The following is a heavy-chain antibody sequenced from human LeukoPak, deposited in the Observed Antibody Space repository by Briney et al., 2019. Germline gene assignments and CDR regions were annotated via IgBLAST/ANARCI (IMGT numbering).Heavy chain of an antibody. V-gene: IGHV4-59*01. CDR3: ARGPSDYDILTGYSDPGSLDY. CDR1: GGSISSYY. D-gene: IGHD3-9*01. J-gene: IGHJ4*02. Sequence: SETLSLTCTGSGGSISSYYWSWIRQPPGKGLEWIGYIYYSGSTNYNPSLTSRVTISVDTSKNQFSLKLSSVTAADTAVYYCARGPSDYDILTGYSDPGSLDYWGQGTLVTVSS. CDR2: IYYSGST.